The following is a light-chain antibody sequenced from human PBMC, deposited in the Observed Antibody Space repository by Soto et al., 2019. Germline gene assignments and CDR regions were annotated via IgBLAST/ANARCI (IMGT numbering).Light chain of an antibody. CDR2: DVS. Sequence: QSALTQPASVSGSPGQSITISCTGTSSDVGGYNYVSWYQQHPRKAPKLMIYDVSNRPSGVSNRFSGSKSGNTASLTISGLQAEDEADYYYSSYTSSSTPYVVFGGGTKLTVL. CDR1: SSDVGGYNY. J-gene: IGLJ2*01. CDR3: SSYTSSSTPYVV. V-gene: IGLV2-14*01.